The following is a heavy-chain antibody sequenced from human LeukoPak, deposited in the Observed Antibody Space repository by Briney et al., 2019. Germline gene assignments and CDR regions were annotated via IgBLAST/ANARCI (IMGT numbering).Heavy chain of an antibody. CDR1: GYTFSSYA. J-gene: IGHJ6*03. CDR2: ISYDGSNK. V-gene: IGHV3-30-3*01. CDR3: ARDPRYQLPEYYYYYYMDV. D-gene: IGHD2-2*01. Sequence: SCKASGYTFSSYAMHWVRQAPGKGLEWVAVISYDGSNKYYADSVKGRFTISRDNSKNTLYLQMNSLRAEDTAVYYCARDPRYQLPEYYYYYYMDVWGKGTTVTVSS.